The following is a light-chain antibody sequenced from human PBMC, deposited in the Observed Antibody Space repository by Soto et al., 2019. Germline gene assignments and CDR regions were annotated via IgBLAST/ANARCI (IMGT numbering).Light chain of an antibody. V-gene: IGLV1-44*01. CDR2: IND. CDR1: SSNVGSNT. J-gene: IGLJ3*02. CDR3: ATWDDSLSGWV. Sequence: QLVLTQPPSASGTPGLCVTISCSGGSSNVGSNTVSWYQHLPGTAPKLLIYINDQRPSGVPDRFSGSKSGTSASLAITGLQSEDEAIYDCATWDDSLSGWVFGGGTKLTVL.